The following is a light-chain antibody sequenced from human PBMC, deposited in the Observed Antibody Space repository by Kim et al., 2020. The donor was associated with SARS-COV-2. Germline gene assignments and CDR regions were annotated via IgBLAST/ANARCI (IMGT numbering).Light chain of an antibody. Sequence: ASVGDRITRPCRASQIIGSRLGWYQQKPGRAPKLLIYAASNLQNGVPSIFSGSGSGTEFTLTISSLQPDDSATYYCHQATSFPVTFGPGTRLVIK. V-gene: IGKV1-12*01. CDR1: QIIGSR. CDR2: AAS. CDR3: HQATSFPVT. J-gene: IGKJ5*01.